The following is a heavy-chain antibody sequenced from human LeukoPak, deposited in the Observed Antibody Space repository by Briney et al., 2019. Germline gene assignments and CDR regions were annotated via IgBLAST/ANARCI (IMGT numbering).Heavy chain of an antibody. CDR1: GFTFSSYW. CDR2: IKQHGSEK. V-gene: IGHV3-7*02. Sequence: PGGSLRLSCAASGFTFSSYWTSWVRHAPGKGLEWVANIKQHGSEKYYADSVKGRFAISRDNPKNTLYLQMSSLRAEDTAVYYCVKASRSSSWYFDYWGQGTLVTVSS. J-gene: IGHJ4*02. CDR3: VKASRSSSWYFDY. D-gene: IGHD6-13*01.